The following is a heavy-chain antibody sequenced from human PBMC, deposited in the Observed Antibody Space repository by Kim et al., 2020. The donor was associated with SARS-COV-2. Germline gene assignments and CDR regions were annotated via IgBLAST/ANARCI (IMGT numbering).Heavy chain of an antibody. CDR3: ARSGYYYGMDV. J-gene: IGHJ6*02. CDR2: EK. Sequence: EKTEWDSVKSRFTISRDNAKNSLDLRMNSLRAEDTSVYYCARSGYYYGMDVWGQGTTVTVSS. V-gene: IGHV3-7*01.